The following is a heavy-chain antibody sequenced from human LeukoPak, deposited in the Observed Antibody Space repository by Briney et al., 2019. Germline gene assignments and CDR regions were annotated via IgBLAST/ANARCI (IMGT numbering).Heavy chain of an antibody. D-gene: IGHD2/OR15-2a*01. Sequence: ASVKVSCKASGYPLTGYCIHWVRQAPGQGLEWLGWINPNSGDTHYAQSFQDRVTMTRDTSINTAYMELSRLRSDDTAMYYCARGASDDYLFPEFWGQGTLVTVSS. V-gene: IGHV1-2*02. CDR2: INPNSGDT. J-gene: IGHJ4*02. CDR1: GYPLTGYC. CDR3: ARGASDDYLFPEF.